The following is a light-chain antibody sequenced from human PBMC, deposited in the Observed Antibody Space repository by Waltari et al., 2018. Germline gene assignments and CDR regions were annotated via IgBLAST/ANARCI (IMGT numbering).Light chain of an antibody. J-gene: IGLJ3*02. CDR1: SSDVGGYNY. CDR3: CSYAGRYTWV. V-gene: IGLV2-11*01. Sequence: QSALTQPRSVSGSPGQSVTISCTGTSSDVGGYNYVSWFQQHPGKAPKLMIHDVSKRPSWFPYRLSVSNSGNTASLTISGLQADDETDYYCCSYAGRYTWVFGGGTKLTVL. CDR2: DVS.